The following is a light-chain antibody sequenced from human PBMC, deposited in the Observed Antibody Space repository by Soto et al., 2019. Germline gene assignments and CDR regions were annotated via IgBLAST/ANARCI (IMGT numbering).Light chain of an antibody. CDR1: QSVSSY. CDR3: QQRSNWPT. V-gene: IGKV3-11*01. J-gene: IGKJ1*01. CDR2: DAS. Sequence: EIVLTQSPATLSLSPGERATLSCRASQSVSSYLAWYQQKPGQAPRLLIYDASNRATGIPARFSGSGSGTDFTLTSSSLEPEDFAVYYCQQRSNWPTFGQGTKVEIK.